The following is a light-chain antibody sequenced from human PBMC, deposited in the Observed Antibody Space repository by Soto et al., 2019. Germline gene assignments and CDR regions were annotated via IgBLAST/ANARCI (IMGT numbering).Light chain of an antibody. CDR2: DVS. V-gene: IGLV2-14*01. CDR1: SSDVGGYNY. J-gene: IGLJ1*01. CDR3: SSYTSSSTLLYV. Sequence: SLLTQPASVYGSPGQSITISCTGTSSDVGGYNYVSWYQQHPGKAPKLMIYDVSNRPSGVSNRFSGSKSGNTASLTISGLQAEDEADYYCSSYTSSSTLLYVFGTGTKVTVL.